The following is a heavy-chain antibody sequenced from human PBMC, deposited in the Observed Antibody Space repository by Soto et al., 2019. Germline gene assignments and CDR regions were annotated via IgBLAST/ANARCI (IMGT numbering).Heavy chain of an antibody. CDR2: IIPIPGTA. Sequence: SVKVSCKASGYTFTSYGISWVRQAPGQGLEWMGGIIPIPGTANYAQKFQGRVTIAADESASTAYMELSSLRSEDTAVYYCARSQGSSTSLEIYYYYYYGMDVWGQGTTVTV. CDR3: ARSQGSSTSLEIYYYYYYGMDV. V-gene: IGHV1-69*13. D-gene: IGHD2-2*01. J-gene: IGHJ6*02. CDR1: GYTFTSYG.